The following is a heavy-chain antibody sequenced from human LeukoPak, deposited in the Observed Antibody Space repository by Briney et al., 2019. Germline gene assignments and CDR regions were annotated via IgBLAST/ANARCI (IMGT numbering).Heavy chain of an antibody. CDR1: GFTFSSYE. D-gene: IGHD2-8*01. CDR2: ISSSGSTI. Sequence: PGGSLRLSCAASGFTFSSYEMNWARQAPGKGLEWVSYISSSGSTIYYADPVKGRFTISRDNAKNSLYLQMNSLRAEDTAVYYCARFDCSNGVCYKVCYFQHWGQGTLVTVSS. CDR3: ARFDCSNGVCYKVCYFQH. J-gene: IGHJ1*01. V-gene: IGHV3-48*03.